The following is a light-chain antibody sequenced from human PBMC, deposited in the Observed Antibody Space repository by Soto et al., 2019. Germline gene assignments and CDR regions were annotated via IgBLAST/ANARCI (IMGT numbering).Light chain of an antibody. Sequence: DIQMTQSPSTLSASVGDRVTITCRASQSIESWLAWYQQKPGKAPKLLLHKASSLQSGVPSRFTGSASGTEFTLTISSLQPDDFATYYCQHYNAWPLTFGGGTKVESK. V-gene: IGKV1-5*03. J-gene: IGKJ4*01. CDR2: KAS. CDR3: QHYNAWPLT. CDR1: QSIESW.